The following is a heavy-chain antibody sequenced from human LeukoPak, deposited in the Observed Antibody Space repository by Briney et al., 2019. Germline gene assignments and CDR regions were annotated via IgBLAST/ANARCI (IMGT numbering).Heavy chain of an antibody. V-gene: IGHV3-30*03. CDR3: ARWGDGKRQDY. J-gene: IGHJ4*02. CDR2: TSSDGNTK. D-gene: IGHD2-21*02. Sequence: GRSLRLSCAASGFTFSNSGMHWVRQAPGKGLEWVAVTSSDGNTKYYADSVKGRFTISKDNSKNTVYLQMNSLRAEDTAVYYCARWGDGKRQDYWGQGTLVTVSS. CDR1: GFTFSNSG.